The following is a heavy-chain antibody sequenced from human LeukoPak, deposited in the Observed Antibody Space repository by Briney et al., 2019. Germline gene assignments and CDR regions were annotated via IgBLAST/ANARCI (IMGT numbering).Heavy chain of an antibody. J-gene: IGHJ4*02. CDR3: ARVRRVGATNPVDY. D-gene: IGHD1-26*01. Sequence: GGSLRLSCAASGFTFSDYYMSWIRQAPGKGLEWVSYISSSGSTIYYADSVEGRFTISRDNAKNSLYLQMNSLRAEDTAVYYCARVRRVGATNPVDYWGQGTPVTVSS. V-gene: IGHV3-11*01. CDR1: GFTFSDYY. CDR2: ISSSGSTI.